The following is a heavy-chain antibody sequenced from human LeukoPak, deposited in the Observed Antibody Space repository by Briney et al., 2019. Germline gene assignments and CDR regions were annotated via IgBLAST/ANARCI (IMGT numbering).Heavy chain of an antibody. V-gene: IGHV4-34*01. Sequence: SGTLSLTCAVYGLSFSGYYWTWIRQPPGKGLEWIAEINHSGNSNYNPSLKSGLTIPFEASNNNFSLKQSTMPTADAAVFYCARGRRGWGQGALVTVP. J-gene: IGHJ4*02. CDR3: ARGRRG. CDR1: GLSFSGYY. CDR2: INHSGNS.